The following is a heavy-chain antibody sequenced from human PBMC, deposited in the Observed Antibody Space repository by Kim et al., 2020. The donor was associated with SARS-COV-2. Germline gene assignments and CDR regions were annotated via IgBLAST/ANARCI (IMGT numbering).Heavy chain of an antibody. Sequence: GGSLRLSCAASGFTFSSYAMHWVRQAPGKGLEWVAVISYDGSNKYYADSVKGRFTISRDNSKNTLYLQMNSLRAEDTAVYYCARDQGYYASSGYYYYGMDVGGPGAPGTVSS. CDR2: ISYDGSNK. J-gene: IGHJ6*02. D-gene: IGHD3-22*01. V-gene: IGHV3-30-3*01. CDR3: ARDQGYYASSGYYYYGMDV. CDR1: GFTFSSYA.